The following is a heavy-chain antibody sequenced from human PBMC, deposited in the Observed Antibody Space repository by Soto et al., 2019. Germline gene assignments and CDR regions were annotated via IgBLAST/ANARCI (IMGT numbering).Heavy chain of an antibody. CDR2: INAGNGNT. CDR1: GYTFTSYA. V-gene: IGHV1-3*01. D-gene: IGHD2-15*01. J-gene: IGHJ6*02. CDR3: ARGEAATTGCCHYGMDV. Sequence: ASVKVSCKASGYTFTSYAMHWVRQAPGQRLEWMGWINAGNGNTKYSQKFQGWVTMTRDTSISTAYMELSRLRSDDTAVYYCARGEAATTGCCHYGMDVWGQGTTVTVSS.